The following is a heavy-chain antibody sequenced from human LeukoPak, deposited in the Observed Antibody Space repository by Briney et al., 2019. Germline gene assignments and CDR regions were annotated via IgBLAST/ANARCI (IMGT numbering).Heavy chain of an antibody. J-gene: IGHJ6*03. D-gene: IGHD3-3*02. CDR1: GFTFSDYY. CDR3: ASDILKSRGPYYYYMDV. CDR2: ISSSGTTI. V-gene: IGHV3-11*04. Sequence: GGSLRLSCAASGFTFSDYYMSWIRQAPGKGLEWVSYISSSGTTIYYADSVKGRFTISRDNAKNTLYLQMNSLRAEDTAVYYCASDILKSRGPYYYYMDVWGKGTTVTISS.